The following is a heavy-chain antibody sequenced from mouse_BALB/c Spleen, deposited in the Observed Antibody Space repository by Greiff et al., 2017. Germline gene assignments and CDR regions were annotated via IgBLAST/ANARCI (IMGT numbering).Heavy chain of an antibody. CDR2: ISDGGSYT. D-gene: IGHD3-1*01. J-gene: IGHJ3*01. CDR1: GFTFSDYY. V-gene: IGHV5-4*02. CDR3: ARDRELAY. Sequence: DVMLVESGGGFVKPGGSLKLSCAASGFTFSDYYMYWVRQTPEKRLEWVATISDGGSYTYYPDSVKGRFTISRDNAKNNLYLQMSSLKSEDTAMYYCARDRELAYWGQGTLVTVSA.